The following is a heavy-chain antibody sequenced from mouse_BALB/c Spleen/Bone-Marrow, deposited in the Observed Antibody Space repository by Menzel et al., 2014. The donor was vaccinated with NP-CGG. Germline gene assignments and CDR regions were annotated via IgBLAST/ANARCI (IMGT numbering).Heavy chain of an antibody. Sequence: QVQLQQSGPGLVAPSQSLSITCTVSGFSLTSYGVHWVRQPPGKGLEWLGVIWAGGSTNYNSALMSKLSVSKENSKSQVSVKMNSLQTDDTAMYYCAIFITTVVGYCDYWGQGTTLTVSS. J-gene: IGHJ2*01. CDR3: AIFITTVVGYCDY. CDR1: GFSLTSYG. CDR2: IWAGGST. V-gene: IGHV2-9*02. D-gene: IGHD1-1*01.